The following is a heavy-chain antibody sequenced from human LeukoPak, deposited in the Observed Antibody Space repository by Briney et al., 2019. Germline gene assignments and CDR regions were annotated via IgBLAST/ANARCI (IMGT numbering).Heavy chain of an antibody. CDR1: GFTFSRFW. V-gene: IGHV3-7*04. CDR3: ARYGSIAAAGTFDF. CDR2: VKQDGSEK. Sequence: GGSLRLSCAASGFTFSRFWMSWVRQAPGKGLEWVANVKQDGSEKYYVDSVKGRFTISRDNAKNSLYLKMNSLRAEDTAVYYCARYGSIAAAGTFDFWGQGTLVTVSS. J-gene: IGHJ4*02. D-gene: IGHD6-13*01.